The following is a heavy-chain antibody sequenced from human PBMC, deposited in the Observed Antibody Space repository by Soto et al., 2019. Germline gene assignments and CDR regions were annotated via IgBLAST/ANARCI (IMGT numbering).Heavy chain of an antibody. CDR1: GYTFTGYY. Sequence: ASVKVSCKASGYTFTGYYMHWVRQAPGQGLELMGWINPNSGGTNYAQKFQGWVTMTRYTSISRAYMELSRLRADDTAVYSCERFSLSPDTASASRAFDIWGQGTMVTV. V-gene: IGHV1-2*04. CDR3: ERFSLSPDTASASRAFDI. J-gene: IGHJ3*02. D-gene: IGHD5-18*01. CDR2: INPNSGGT.